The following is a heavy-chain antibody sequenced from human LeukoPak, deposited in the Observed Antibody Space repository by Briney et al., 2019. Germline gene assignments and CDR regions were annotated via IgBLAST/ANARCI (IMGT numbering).Heavy chain of an antibody. CDR1: GYTFTRYD. Sequence: GASVKVSCKASGYTFTRYDINWVRQATGQGLEWMGRVNLKSGNTGSAQKFQGRVTITRDTSINTAYMELSSLRPEDTGVYYCARVDGSPDSWGQGTLVTVSS. J-gene: IGHJ4*02. V-gene: IGHV1-8*03. D-gene: IGHD2-15*01. CDR2: VNLKSGNT. CDR3: ARVDGSPDS.